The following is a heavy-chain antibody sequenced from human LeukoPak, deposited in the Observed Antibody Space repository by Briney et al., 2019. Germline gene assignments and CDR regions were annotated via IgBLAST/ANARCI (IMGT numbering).Heavy chain of an antibody. V-gene: IGHV1-2*02. J-gene: IGHJ4*02. CDR2: INPNSGGT. D-gene: IGHD3/OR15-3a*01. Sequence: ASVKVSCKASGYTFTDYYMHWVRQAPGQGLEWMGWINPNSGGTNYAQKFQGRVTITSDTSITTASMELSRLRSDDTAVFYCARLRGLGLFDYWGQGTLVTASS. CDR1: GYTFTDYY. CDR3: ARLRGLGLFDY.